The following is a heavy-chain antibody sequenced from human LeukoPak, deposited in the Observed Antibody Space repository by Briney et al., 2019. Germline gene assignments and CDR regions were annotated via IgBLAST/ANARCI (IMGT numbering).Heavy chain of an antibody. CDR1: GYSISSGYY. CDR2: IYHSGST. D-gene: IGHD2/OR15-2a*01. V-gene: IGHV4-38-2*02. J-gene: IGHJ4*02. CDR3: ASGPVEVSIDY. Sequence: SETLSLTCTISGYSISSGYYWGWIRQPPGKGLEWIGSIYHSGSTYYNPSLKSRVTISVDTSKNQFSLKLSSVTAADTAVYYCASGPVEVSIDYWGQGTLVTVSS.